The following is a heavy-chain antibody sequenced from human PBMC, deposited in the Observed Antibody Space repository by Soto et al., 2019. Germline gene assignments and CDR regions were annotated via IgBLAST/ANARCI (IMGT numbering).Heavy chain of an antibody. D-gene: IGHD3-9*01. CDR1: GGSITSFNW. V-gene: IGHV4-4*02. Sequence: QLQLQESGPGLMKPSETLSLACAVSGGSITSFNWWTWVRQPPGKGLEWIGEIYLSGSTNYNPSLKGRVTISIDKSKNQFSLKLRSVTAADTAVYYCAFARPTTGDFDWFPTLDFRGQGTLVTVSS. J-gene: IGHJ4*02. CDR3: AFARPTTGDFDWFPTLDF. CDR2: IYLSGST.